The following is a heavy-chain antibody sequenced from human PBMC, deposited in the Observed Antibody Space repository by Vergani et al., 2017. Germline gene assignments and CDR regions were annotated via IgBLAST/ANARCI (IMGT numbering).Heavy chain of an antibody. CDR3: AREDGCSSTSCSDLAFDI. D-gene: IGHD2-2*01. J-gene: IGHJ3*02. CDR2: ISSSSSYI. CDR1: GFTFSSYS. Sequence: EVQLVESGGGLVKPGGSLRLSCAASGFTFSSYSMNWVRQAPGKGLEWVSSISSSSSYIYYADSVKGRFTISRDNAKNSLYLQMNSLRAEDTAVYYCAREDGCSSTSCSDLAFDIWGQGTMATVSS. V-gene: IGHV3-21*01.